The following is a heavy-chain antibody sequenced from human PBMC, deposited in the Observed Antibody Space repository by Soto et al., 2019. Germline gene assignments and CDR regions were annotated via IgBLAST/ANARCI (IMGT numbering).Heavy chain of an antibody. D-gene: IGHD6-6*01. Sequence: QVQLVESGGGVVQPGRSLTLACAASGFPFSTYGMHWVRQAPAKGLAWVAVISDDGSDKYYADSVKGRFTVSRDHSRNTLDLQMNSLRAEDTAVYYCAKVRHKEVVYYFDSGGQGTLVTVSS. J-gene: IGHJ4*02. CDR2: ISDDGSDK. CDR3: AKVRHKEVVYYFDS. CDR1: GFPFSTYG. V-gene: IGHV3-30*18.